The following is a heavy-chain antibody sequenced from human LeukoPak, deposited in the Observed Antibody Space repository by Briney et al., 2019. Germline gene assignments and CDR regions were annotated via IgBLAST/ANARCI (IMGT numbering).Heavy chain of an antibody. CDR3: AKLRGYTYGSPDY. CDR1: GFTFSSYW. Sequence: GGSLRLSCAASGFTFSSYWMHWVRQAPGKGLEWVSSISSSGSYIYYADSVKGRFTISRDNSKNTLYLQMNSLRAEDTAVYYCAKLRGYTYGSPDYWGQGTLVTVSS. J-gene: IGHJ4*02. CDR2: ISSSGSYI. D-gene: IGHD5-18*01. V-gene: IGHV3-21*04.